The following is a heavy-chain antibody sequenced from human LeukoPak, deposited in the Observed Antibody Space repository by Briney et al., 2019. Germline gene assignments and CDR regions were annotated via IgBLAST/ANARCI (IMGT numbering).Heavy chain of an antibody. J-gene: IGHJ4*02. D-gene: IGHD1-26*01. CDR1: GFTFSSAW. CDR2: ISGSGGST. Sequence: GGSLRLSCAASGFTFSSAWINWVRQAPGKGLEWVSGISGSGGSTYYADSVKGRLTISRDNSKNSLYLQMNSLRDEDTAVYYCLSGNYYFDYWGQGTLVTVSS. CDR3: LSGNYYFDY. V-gene: IGHV3-23*01.